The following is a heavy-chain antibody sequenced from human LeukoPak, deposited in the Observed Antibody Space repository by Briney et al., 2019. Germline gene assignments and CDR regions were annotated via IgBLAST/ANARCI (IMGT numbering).Heavy chain of an antibody. CDR1: GFTFDDYA. J-gene: IGHJ3*02. CDR3: AKDIWRTKDAFDI. D-gene: IGHD1/OR15-1a*01. Sequence: PGGSLRLSCAAPGFTFDDYAMHWVRQAPGKGLEWVSGISWNSGSIGYADSVKGRFTISRDNAKNSLYLQMNSLRAEDTALHYCAKDIWRTKDAFDIWGQGTMVTVSS. CDR2: ISWNSGSI. V-gene: IGHV3-9*01.